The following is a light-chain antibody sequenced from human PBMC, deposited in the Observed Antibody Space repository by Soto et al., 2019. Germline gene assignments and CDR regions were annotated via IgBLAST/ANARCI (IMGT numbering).Light chain of an antibody. CDR2: GVS. Sequence: EIVLTQSPVALSLSPGDRATLSCRASQSVSSTLLTWYQQKPGKAPRLLIYGVSSRATGIPDRFRGSGSGTDLTLTISRLEPEDFAVYCSQHYGDSSWTFGQGTRVEIK. V-gene: IGKV3-20*01. CDR3: QHYGDSSWT. CDR1: QSVSSTL. J-gene: IGKJ1*01.